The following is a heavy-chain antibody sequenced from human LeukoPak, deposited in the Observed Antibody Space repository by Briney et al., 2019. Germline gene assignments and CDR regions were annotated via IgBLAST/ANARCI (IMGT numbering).Heavy chain of an antibody. CDR1: GFTFSSYS. V-gene: IGHV3-48*02. J-gene: IGHJ4*02. CDR2: ISSSSSTI. CDR3: ARRGFASSWYSDY. Sequence: PGGSLRLSRTASGFTFSSYSMNWVRQAPGKGLEWVSYISSSSSTIYYSDSVEGRFTISRDHAKNSLYLQMNSLRDEDTAVYYCARRGFASSWYSDYWGQGTLVTVSS. D-gene: IGHD6-13*01.